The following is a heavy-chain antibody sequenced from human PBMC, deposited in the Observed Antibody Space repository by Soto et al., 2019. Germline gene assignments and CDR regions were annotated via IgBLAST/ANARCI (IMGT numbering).Heavy chain of an antibody. V-gene: IGHV4-31*03. CDR2: IYYSGST. J-gene: IGHJ4*02. CDR3: ARDRECSGGTCYNYFDY. CDR1: GGSISSGGYY. Sequence: PSETLSLTCTVSGGSISSGGYYWSWIRQHPGKGLEWIGYIYYSGSTYYNPSLKSRVTISVDTSKSQFSLKLSSVTAADTAVYYCARDRECSGGTCYNYFDYWGQGTLVTVSS. D-gene: IGHD2-15*01.